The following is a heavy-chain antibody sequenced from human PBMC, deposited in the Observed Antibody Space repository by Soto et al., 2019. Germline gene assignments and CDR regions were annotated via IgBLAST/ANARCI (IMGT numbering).Heavy chain of an antibody. V-gene: IGHV1-2*02. CDR1: GYTFTGYY. CDR3: ARARGSFGGDFDY. J-gene: IGHJ4*02. CDR2: INPNSGAT. D-gene: IGHD1-26*01. Sequence: QVQLVQSGAEVKKPGASVKVSCKASGYTFTGYYMNWVRQAPGQGLEWMGWINPNSGATNYAQKFQGRVTMTRDTSMSTAYMELSRVRSGDTAVYSCARARGSFGGDFDYWGQGTLVTVSS.